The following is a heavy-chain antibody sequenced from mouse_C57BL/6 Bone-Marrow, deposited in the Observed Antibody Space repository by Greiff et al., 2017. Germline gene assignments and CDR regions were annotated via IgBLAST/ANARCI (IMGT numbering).Heavy chain of an antibody. Sequence: QVQLQQSGPELVKPGASVKLSCKASGYTFTSYDTNWVKQRPGQGLEWIGWIYPRDGSTKYNEKFKGKATLTVDTSSSTAYMELHSLTSEDSAVYFCARGHYYGSSFYAMDYWGQGTSVTVSS. CDR2: IYPRDGST. V-gene: IGHV1-85*01. D-gene: IGHD1-1*01. CDR3: ARGHYYGSSFYAMDY. CDR1: GYTFTSYD. J-gene: IGHJ4*01.